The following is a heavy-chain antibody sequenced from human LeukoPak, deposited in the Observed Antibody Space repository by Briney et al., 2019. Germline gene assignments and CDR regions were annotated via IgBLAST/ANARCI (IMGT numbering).Heavy chain of an antibody. CDR1: GGSVSSGSYY. D-gene: IGHD3-9*01. V-gene: IGHV4-61*01. Sequence: SETLSLTCTVSGGSVSSGSYYRSWIRQPPGKGLEWIGYIYYSGSTNYNPSLKSRVTISVDTSKNQFSLKLSSVTAADTAVYYCARDKGDILTGKLSYFDYWGQGTLVTVSS. CDR3: ARDKGDILTGKLSYFDY. J-gene: IGHJ4*02. CDR2: IYYSGST.